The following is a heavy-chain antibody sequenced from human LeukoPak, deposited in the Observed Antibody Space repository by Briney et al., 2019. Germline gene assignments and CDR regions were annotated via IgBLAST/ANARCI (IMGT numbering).Heavy chain of an antibody. CDR1: GYTFTSYD. V-gene: IGHV1-69*04. J-gene: IGHJ4*02. CDR2: IIPILGIA. D-gene: IGHD1-14*01. CDR3: ARDPEGGGY. Sequence: SVKVSCKASGYTFTSYDINWVRQAPGQGLEWMGRIIPILGIANYAQKFQGRVTITADESTSTAYMELSSLRSEDTAVYYCARDPEGGGYWGQGTLVTVSS.